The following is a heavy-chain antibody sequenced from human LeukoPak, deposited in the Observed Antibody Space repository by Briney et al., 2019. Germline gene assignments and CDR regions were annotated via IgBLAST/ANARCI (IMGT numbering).Heavy chain of an antibody. J-gene: IGHJ4*02. V-gene: IGHV5-51*01. Sequence: PGESLKISCKAFGYSFTRYWIGWVRQTPGKGLKWVGIIYPGDSDTRYSHSFEGQVTISADKSIGTAFLQWRSLKASDSAIYYCAKNTGEGNYFDHWGQGSLVTVSS. D-gene: IGHD3-16*01. CDR3: AKNTGEGNYFDH. CDR2: IYPGDSDT. CDR1: GYSFTRYW.